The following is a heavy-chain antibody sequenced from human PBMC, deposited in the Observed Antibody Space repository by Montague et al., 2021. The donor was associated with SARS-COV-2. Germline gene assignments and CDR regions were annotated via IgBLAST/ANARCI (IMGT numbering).Heavy chain of an antibody. J-gene: IGHJ5*02. V-gene: IGHV4-59*13. CDR2: IFHSGIT. D-gene: IGHD1-20*01. CDR3: ARTEYNWNDWFDP. Sequence: SETLSLTCSVSGGSISSYYWSWIRRSPGKGLEWIGYIFHSGITDYNPSLKSRVIISVDMSKNQFSLQLNSVTAADSAVYYCARTEYNWNDWFDPWGQGTLVTVSS. CDR1: GGSISSYY.